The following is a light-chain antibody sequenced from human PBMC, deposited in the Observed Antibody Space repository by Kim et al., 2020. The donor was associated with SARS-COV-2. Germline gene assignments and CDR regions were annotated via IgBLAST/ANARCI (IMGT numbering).Light chain of an antibody. CDR2: WAS. Sequence: DIVMTQSPDSLAVSLGERATVNCKSSQSILYSSKSNNYLAWYQQKPGQSPKLLIYWASTRESGVPDRFIGSGSGTDFTLTISNLQAEDVAVYYCQQYYSIPYTFGQGTKLEIK. V-gene: IGKV4-1*01. CDR1: QSILYSSKSNNY. J-gene: IGKJ2*01. CDR3: QQYYSIPYT.